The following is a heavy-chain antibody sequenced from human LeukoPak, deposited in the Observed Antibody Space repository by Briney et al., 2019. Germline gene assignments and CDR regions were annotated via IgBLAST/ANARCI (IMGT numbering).Heavy chain of an antibody. V-gene: IGHV3-23*01. CDR2: ISGSGGNT. CDR3: AKEAMYYDNSGSNWFDP. D-gene: IGHD3-22*01. CDR1: GFTFSTYG. J-gene: IGHJ5*02. Sequence: GGSLRLSCAASGFTFSTYGMSWVRQAPGKGLEWVSGISGSGGNTHYADSVKGRFTISRDKSKNTLYLQMNSLRAEDTAMYYCAKEAMYYDNSGSNWFDPWGQGTLVIVSS.